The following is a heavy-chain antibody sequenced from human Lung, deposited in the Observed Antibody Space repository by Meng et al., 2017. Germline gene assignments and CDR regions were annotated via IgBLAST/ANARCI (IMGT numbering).Heavy chain of an antibody. Sequence: GESLKISCAASGFTFSSYAMSWVRQAPGKGLEWVSGISDSGGSTYYADSVKGRFTISRDNSKNTLFLQMNSLRAEDTAVYYCAKHYDAVELVSADSWGQGTLVTGYS. D-gene: IGHD3-22*01. CDR2: ISDSGGST. CDR1: GFTFSSYA. J-gene: IGHJ4*02. CDR3: AKHYDAVELVSADS. V-gene: IGHV3-23*01.